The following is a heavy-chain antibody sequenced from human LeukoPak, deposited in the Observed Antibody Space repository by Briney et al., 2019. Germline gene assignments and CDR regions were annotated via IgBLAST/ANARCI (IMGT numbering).Heavy chain of an antibody. CDR3: ARGLIAGYCSGGSCQYYYYYGMDV. Sequence: GGSLRLSCAASGFTDSSNYMSWVRQAPGKGLEWVSVIYSGGSTYYADSVKGRFTISRGNSKNTLYLQMNSLRAEDTAVYYCARGLIAGYCSGGSCQYYYYYGMDVWGQGTTVTVSS. D-gene: IGHD2-15*01. V-gene: IGHV3-66*02. CDR1: GFTDSSNY. J-gene: IGHJ6*02. CDR2: IYSGGST.